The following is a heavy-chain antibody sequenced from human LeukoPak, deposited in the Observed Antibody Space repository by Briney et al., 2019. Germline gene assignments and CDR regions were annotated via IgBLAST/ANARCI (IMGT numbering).Heavy chain of an antibody. CDR1: GFTFSSYA. V-gene: IGHV3-30*04. CDR3: ARDSGSRMVRGFIGGYFQH. Sequence: GGSLRLSCAASGFTFSSYAMHWVRQAPGKGLEWVAVISYDGSNKYYADSVKGRFTISRDNSKNTLYLQMNSLRAEDTAVYYCARDSGSRMVRGFIGGYFQHWGQGTLVTVSS. D-gene: IGHD3-10*01. CDR2: ISYDGSNK. J-gene: IGHJ1*01.